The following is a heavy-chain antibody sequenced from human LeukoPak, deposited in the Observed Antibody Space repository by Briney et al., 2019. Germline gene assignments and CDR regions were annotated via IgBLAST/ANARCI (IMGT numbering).Heavy chain of an antibody. V-gene: IGHV1-2*02. CDR2: INPNSGGT. D-gene: IGHD3-22*01. J-gene: IGHJ5*02. CDR1: GYTFTGYY. Sequence: ASVKVSCKASGYTFTGYYMHWVRQAPGQGLEWMRWINPNSGGTNYAQKFQGRVTMTRDTSISTAYMELSRLRSDDTAVYYCARDSQASSGYYYQPWGQGTLVTVSS. CDR3: ARDSQASSGYYYQP.